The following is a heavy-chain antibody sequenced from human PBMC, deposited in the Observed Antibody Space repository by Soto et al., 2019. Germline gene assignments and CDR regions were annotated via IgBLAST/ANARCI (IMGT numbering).Heavy chain of an antibody. CDR2: IIPILDTA. J-gene: IGHJ4*02. CDR3: ARDSPIGSVFSGYDAIDL. D-gene: IGHD5-12*01. V-gene: IGHV1-69*08. Sequence: QVQLVQSGAEVKEPGSSVKVSCKASGGTFSTSTFTWVRQAPGQGLEWMGRIIPILDTADYAQKFQGSVTITAXKXTXTXLMELSSLRSEDTGIYYCARDSPIGSVFSGYDAIDLWGQGTLVTVSP. CDR1: GGTFSTST.